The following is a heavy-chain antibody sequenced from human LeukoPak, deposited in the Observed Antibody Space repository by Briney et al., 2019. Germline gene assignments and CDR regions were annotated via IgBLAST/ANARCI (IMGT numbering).Heavy chain of an antibody. D-gene: IGHD6-13*01. J-gene: IGHJ4*02. CDR3: ARVTWLSAAGTEGNFDY. CDR2: ITSSSSYI. Sequence: GGSLRLSCAASGFTFSSYTMNWVRQAPGKGLEWVSSITSSSSYIYYADSVKGRCTISRHNAKNSLYLQMDSLRAEDTAVYYCARVTWLSAAGTEGNFDYWGQGTLVTVSS. CDR1: GFTFSSYT. V-gene: IGHV3-21*01.